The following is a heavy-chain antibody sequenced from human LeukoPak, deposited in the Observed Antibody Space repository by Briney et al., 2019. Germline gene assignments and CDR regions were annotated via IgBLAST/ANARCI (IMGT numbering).Heavy chain of an antibody. D-gene: IGHD7-27*01. CDR1: GGSISSGGYY. CDR2: IYYSGST. J-gene: IGHJ4*02. CDR3: ARGGLGIKGLFDY. Sequence: SGTLSLTCTVSGGSISSGGYYWSWIRQHPGKGLEWIGYIYYSGSTYYNPSLKSRVTISVDTSKNQFSLKLSSVTAADTAVYYCARGGLGIKGLFDYWGQGTLVTVSS. V-gene: IGHV4-31*03.